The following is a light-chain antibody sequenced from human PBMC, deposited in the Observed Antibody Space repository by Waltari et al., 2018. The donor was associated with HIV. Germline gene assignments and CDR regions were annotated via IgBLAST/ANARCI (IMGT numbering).Light chain of an antibody. CDR2: DNN. J-gene: IGLJ1*01. Sequence: QSVLTQPPSLSAAPGQRVTISCSGSSSHIGNNYVSWYQQLPGTAPQLGNYDNNKRPSGIPGRFSGSRSGTSATLCIAGLQTGDEADYDGVTLDNSLSAYVFGTGTKVTVL. CDR1: SSHIGNNY. CDR3: VTLDNSLSAYV. V-gene: IGLV1-51*01.